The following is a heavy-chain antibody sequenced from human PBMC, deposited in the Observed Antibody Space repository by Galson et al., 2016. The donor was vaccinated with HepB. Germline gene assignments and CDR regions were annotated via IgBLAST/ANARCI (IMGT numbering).Heavy chain of an antibody. V-gene: IGHV3-23*01. CDR3: AKDGYYYDNSGYYQN. D-gene: IGHD3-22*01. Sequence: SLRLSCAASGFTFSSYAMSWVRQAPGKGLEWVSAISGSGGSTYYADSVKGRFTISRDNSKNTLYLQMNSLRAEDTAVYYCAKDGYYYDNSGYYQNWGQGTLVTVSS. CDR2: ISGSGGST. CDR1: GFTFSSYA. J-gene: IGHJ4*02.